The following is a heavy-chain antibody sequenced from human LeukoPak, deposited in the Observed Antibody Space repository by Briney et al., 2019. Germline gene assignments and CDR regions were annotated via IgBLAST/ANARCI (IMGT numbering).Heavy chain of an antibody. V-gene: IGHV1-2*02. CDR3: ARDYGGNSLRFDP. CDR1: GYTFTGYY. CDR2: INPNSGGA. D-gene: IGHD4-23*01. Sequence: GASVTVSCKASGYTFTGYYLHWVRQAPGQGREWMGWINPNSGGANYAQKFQGRVTMTRDTSINTAYMELSRLTSDDTAVYYCARDYGGNSLRFDPWGQGTLVTVSS. J-gene: IGHJ5*02.